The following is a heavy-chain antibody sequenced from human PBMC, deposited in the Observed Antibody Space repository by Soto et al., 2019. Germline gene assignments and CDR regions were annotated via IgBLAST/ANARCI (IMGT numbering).Heavy chain of an antibody. CDR3: ARNQFGVWGWFDP. CDR1: GYTFTGYY. V-gene: IGHV1-2*02. CDR2: INPNSGGT. J-gene: IGHJ5*02. Sequence: VALVKLSFKASGYTFTGYYMRWLRQDPGQGLEWMGWINPNSGGTNYAQKFQGRVTMTRDTSISTAYMELSRLRSDDTAVYYCARNQFGVWGWFDPWGQRTLVTVPS. D-gene: IGHD3-10*01.